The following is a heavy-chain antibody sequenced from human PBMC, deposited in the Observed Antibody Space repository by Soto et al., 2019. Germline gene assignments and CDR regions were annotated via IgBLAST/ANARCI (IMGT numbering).Heavy chain of an antibody. CDR3: LKWGYSDLFYP. V-gene: IGHV3-64D*08. CDR2: ISSNGGST. Sequence: GGSLRLSCSASGFTFSSYAMHWVRQAPGKGLEYVSAISSNGGSTYYTDSVKGRFTISRDNSKNTLYLQMSSLRAEDTAVYYCLKWGYSDLFYPWGQGTLVPVSS. CDR1: GFTFSSYA. D-gene: IGHD5-18*01. J-gene: IGHJ5*02.